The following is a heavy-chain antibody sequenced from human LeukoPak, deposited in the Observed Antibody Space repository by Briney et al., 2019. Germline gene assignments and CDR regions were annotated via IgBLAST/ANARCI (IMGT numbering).Heavy chain of an antibody. CDR2: INHSGST. J-gene: IGHJ3*02. CDR3: ARLRRQGWYYYGSGSYYDAFDI. D-gene: IGHD3-10*01. V-gene: IGHV4-34*01. CDR1: GGSFSGYY. Sequence: PSETLSLTCAVYGGSFSGYYWSWIRQPPGKGLEWIGEINHSGSTNYNPSLKSRVTISVDTSKNQFSLKLSSVTAADTAVYYCARLRRQGWYYYGSGSYYDAFDIWGQGTMVTVSS.